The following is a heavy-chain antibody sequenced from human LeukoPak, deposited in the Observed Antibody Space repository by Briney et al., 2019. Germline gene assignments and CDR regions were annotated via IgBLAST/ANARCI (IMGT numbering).Heavy chain of an antibody. D-gene: IGHD6-13*01. Sequence: SVKVSCKASGGTFSSYAISWVRQAPGQGLEWMGGIIPIFGTANYAQKFQGRVTITADESTSTAYMGLSGLSAEDTAVYYCAKGTTGYSSSWYNPLDSWGQGTLVPVSS. J-gene: IGHJ4*02. CDR3: AKGTTGYSSSWYNPLDS. CDR1: GGTFSSYA. V-gene: IGHV1-69*13. CDR2: IIPIFGTA.